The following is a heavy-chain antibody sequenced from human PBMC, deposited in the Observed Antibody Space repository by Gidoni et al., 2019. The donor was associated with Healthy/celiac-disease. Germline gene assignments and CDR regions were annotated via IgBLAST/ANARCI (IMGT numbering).Heavy chain of an antibody. J-gene: IGHJ3*02. CDR2: IYWDDEK. CDR1: GFSLRTRGVG. CDR3: AHSDIVVVPAGHRGDGFDI. V-gene: IGHV2-5*02. Sequence: QITLTESGPTLVKPTQTLTLTCTFSGFSLRTRGVGVGWIRQPPGKALEWLALIYWDDEKRYSPSLKSRLTITKDTYKNQVVLTMTNIDPVETATYYGAHSDIVVVPAGHRGDGFDIWGQGTMVTVSS. D-gene: IGHD2-2*01.